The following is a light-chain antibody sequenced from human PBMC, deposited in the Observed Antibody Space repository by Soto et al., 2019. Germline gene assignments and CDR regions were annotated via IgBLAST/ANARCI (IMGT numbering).Light chain of an antibody. CDR2: EVS. V-gene: IGLV2-14*01. J-gene: IGLJ2*01. CDR1: SSDVGGYNY. CDR3: SSYTSSSPYVL. Sequence: QSALTQPASVPGSPGQSITISCTGTSSDVGGYNYVSWYQQHPGKAPKLMIYEVSNRPSGVSNRFSGSKSGNTASLTISGLQAEDEADYYCSSYTSSSPYVLFGGGTKVTVL.